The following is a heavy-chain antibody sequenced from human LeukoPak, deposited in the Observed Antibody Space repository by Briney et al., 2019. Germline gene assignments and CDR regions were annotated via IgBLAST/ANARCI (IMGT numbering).Heavy chain of an antibody. CDR1: GGTFSSYA. CDR3: ARSGMAVAGKAYFDY. V-gene: IGHV1-69*13. Sequence: ASVKVSCKASGGTFSSYAISWVRQAPGQGLEWMGGIIPIFGTANYAQKFQGRVTITADESTSTAYMELSSLRSEDTAVYYCARSGMAVAGKAYFDYWGQGTLVTVSS. D-gene: IGHD6-19*01. CDR2: IIPIFGTA. J-gene: IGHJ4*02.